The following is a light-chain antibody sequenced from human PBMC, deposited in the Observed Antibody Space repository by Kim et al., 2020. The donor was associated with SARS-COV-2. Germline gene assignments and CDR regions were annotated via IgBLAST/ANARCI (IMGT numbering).Light chain of an antibody. CDR1: QSINSW. CDR2: KSS. J-gene: IGKJ5*01. Sequence: DIQMTQSPSTLSASVGDRVTITCRASQSINSWLAWYQQKPGKAPKLLIYKSSSLESGVPSRFSGSGSGTDFTLTISSLQPEDLATYYCQQLNSYGTFGQGTRLEIK. CDR3: QQLNSYGT. V-gene: IGKV1-5*03.